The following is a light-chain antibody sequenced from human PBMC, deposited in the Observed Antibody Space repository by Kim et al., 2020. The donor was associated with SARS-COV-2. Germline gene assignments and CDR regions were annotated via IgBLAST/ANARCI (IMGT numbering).Light chain of an antibody. CDR1: QSLLHSNGYNY. J-gene: IGKJ2*03. CDR3: MQALQTPNS. Sequence: EPASISCRSSQSLLHSNGYNYLDWDLQKPGQSPQLLIYLGSNRASGVPDRFSGSGSGTDFTLKISRVEAEDVGVYYCMQALQTPNSFGQGTKLEI. CDR2: LGS. V-gene: IGKV2-28*01.